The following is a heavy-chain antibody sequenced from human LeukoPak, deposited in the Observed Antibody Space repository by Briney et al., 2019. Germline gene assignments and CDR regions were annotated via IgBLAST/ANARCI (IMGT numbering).Heavy chain of an antibody. CDR1: GYSFTSYW. D-gene: IGHD3-3*01. V-gene: IGHV5-51*01. Sequence: GESLKISCKGSGYSFTSYWIGWVRHMPGKGLEWMGIIYPGDSDTRYSPSFQGQVTISADKSISTAYLQWSSLKASDTAMYYCARTPYDFWRGPAPIDYWGPGTLVTVSS. J-gene: IGHJ4*02. CDR2: IYPGDSDT. CDR3: ARTPYDFWRGPAPIDY.